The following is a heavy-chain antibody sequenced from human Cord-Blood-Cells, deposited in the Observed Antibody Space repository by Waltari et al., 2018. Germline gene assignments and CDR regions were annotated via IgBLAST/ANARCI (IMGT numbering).Heavy chain of an antibody. CDR1: GFTFSSYG. Sequence: QVQLVESGGGVVQPGRSLRLSCAASGFTFSSYGMHWVRQAPGEGLEWVAVIWYDGSNKYYADSVKGRFTISRDNSKNTLYLQMNSLRAEDTAVYYCARDLTGDRGAFDIWGQGTMVTVSS. V-gene: IGHV3-33*01. D-gene: IGHD3-9*01. CDR3: ARDLTGDRGAFDI. J-gene: IGHJ3*02. CDR2: IWYDGSNK.